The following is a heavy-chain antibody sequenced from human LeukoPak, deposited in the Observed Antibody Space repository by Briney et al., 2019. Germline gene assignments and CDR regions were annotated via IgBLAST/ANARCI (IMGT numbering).Heavy chain of an antibody. CDR3: ATIHDYGDYNFDY. D-gene: IGHD4-17*01. CDR2: IIPIFGTA. V-gene: IGHV1-69*13. J-gene: IGHJ4*02. Sequence: GASLKVSCKASGGTFSSYAISWVRQAPGQGLEWMGGIIPIFGTANYAQKFQGRVTITADESTSTAYMELSSLRSEDTAVYYCATIHDYGDYNFDYWGQGTLVTVSS. CDR1: GGTFSSYA.